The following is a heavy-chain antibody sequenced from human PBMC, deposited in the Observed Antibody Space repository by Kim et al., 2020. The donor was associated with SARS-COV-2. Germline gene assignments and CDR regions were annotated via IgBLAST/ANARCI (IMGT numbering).Heavy chain of an antibody. CDR1: GGSISSSSYY. J-gene: IGHJ5*02. CDR3: AMQLGSYYGWFDP. V-gene: IGHV4-39*01. CDR2: IYYSGST. Sequence: SETLYLTCTVSGGSISSSSYYWGWIRQPPGKGLEWIGSIYYSGSTYYNPSLKSRVTISVDTSKNQFSLKLSSVTAADTAVYYCAMQLGSYYGWFDPWGQGTLVTVSS. D-gene: IGHD1-26*01.